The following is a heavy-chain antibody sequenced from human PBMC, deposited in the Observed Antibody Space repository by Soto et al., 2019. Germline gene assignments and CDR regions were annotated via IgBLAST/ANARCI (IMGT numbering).Heavy chain of an antibody. CDR3: GRARRGLYCGGDFYREDAFDS. Sequence: EVQLVESGGGLVQPGGSLRLSCAASGFTFSSYSMHWVRQAPGKGLEWVSYISSSSSTIYYADSVKGRFTISRDNAMNSQYLQINSLADEDTAVYYCGRARRGLYCGGDFYREDAFDSWGQGTMVTVSS. CDR1: GFTFSSYS. J-gene: IGHJ3*02. V-gene: IGHV3-48*02. D-gene: IGHD2-21*02. CDR2: ISSSSSTI.